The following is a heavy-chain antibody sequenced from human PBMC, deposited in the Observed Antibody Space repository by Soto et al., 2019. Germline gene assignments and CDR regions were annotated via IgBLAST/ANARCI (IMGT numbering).Heavy chain of an antibody. CDR3: AKEGSRSRCAFDV. J-gene: IGHJ3*01. CDR1: GFTFSGHG. D-gene: IGHD2-2*01. V-gene: IGHV3-30*18. Sequence: QVLLVESGGGVVPPGTSLRLSCAASGFTFSGHGMHWVRQAPGTGLEWVAVVSNTGSVTYYADSVKGRLAISRDNFQNPLSLQMNSVTSEDTAVYYCAKEGSRSRCAFDVWGQGTMVTVSS. CDR2: VSNTGSVT.